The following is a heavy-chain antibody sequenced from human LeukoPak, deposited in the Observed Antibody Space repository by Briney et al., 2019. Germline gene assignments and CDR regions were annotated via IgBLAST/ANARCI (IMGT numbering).Heavy chain of an antibody. J-gene: IGHJ3*02. CDR2: ISWNSGSI. Sequence: PGRSLRLSCAASGFTFDDCAMHWVRQAPGKGLEWVSGISWNSGSIGYADSVKGRFTISRDNAKNSLYLQMNSLRAEDMALYYCAKAESSSSGNYAFDIWGQGTMVTVSS. CDR1: GFTFDDCA. CDR3: AKAESSSSGNYAFDI. D-gene: IGHD6-6*01. V-gene: IGHV3-9*03.